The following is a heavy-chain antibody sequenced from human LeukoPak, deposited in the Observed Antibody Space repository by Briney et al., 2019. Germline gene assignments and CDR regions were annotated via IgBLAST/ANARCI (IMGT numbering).Heavy chain of an antibody. D-gene: IGHD5-24*01. V-gene: IGHV3-23*01. CDR3: ARDTVEMATDHFDY. J-gene: IGHJ4*02. CDR1: GFTLSSYA. CDR2: FSGSGGST. Sequence: PGGSLRLSCAASGFTLSSYAMSWVRQAPGKGLEWGSGFSGSGGSTYYADSVKGRFTISRDNSKNTLYLQMNSLRAEDTAVYYCARDTVEMATDHFDYWGQGTLVTVSS.